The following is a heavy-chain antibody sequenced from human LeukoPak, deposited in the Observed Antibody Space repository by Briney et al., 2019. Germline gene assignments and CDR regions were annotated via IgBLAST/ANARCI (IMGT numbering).Heavy chain of an antibody. J-gene: IGHJ4*02. CDR2: INHSGST. V-gene: IGHV4-34*01. CDR3: ARAPESGSYVPFDY. Sequence: SETLSLTCAVYGGSFSGYYWSWIRQPPGKGLEWIGEINHSGSTNYNPSLKSRVTISVDTSKDQFSLKLSSVTAADTAVYYCARAPESGSYVPFDYWGQGTLVTVSS. D-gene: IGHD1-26*01. CDR1: GGSFSGYY.